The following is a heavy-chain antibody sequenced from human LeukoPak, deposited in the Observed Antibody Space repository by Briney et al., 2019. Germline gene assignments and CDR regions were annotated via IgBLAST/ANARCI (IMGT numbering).Heavy chain of an antibody. CDR1: GGSISSGDYY. CDR3: ARGDGEQQLTGDY. J-gene: IGHJ4*02. D-gene: IGHD6-13*01. V-gene: IGHV4-30-4*01. CDR2: VYYTGGT. Sequence: PSETLSLTCSVSGGSISSGDYYWTWIRQPPGKGLEWIGYVYYTGGTDYNPSLRSRVTISVDTSKNQFSLKLISVTAADTAVYYCARGDGEQQLTGDYWGQGTLVTVSS.